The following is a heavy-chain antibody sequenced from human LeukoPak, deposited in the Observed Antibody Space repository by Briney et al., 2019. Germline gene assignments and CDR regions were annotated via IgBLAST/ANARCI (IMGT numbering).Heavy chain of an antibody. CDR3: ARDGSGWHLYYFDY. D-gene: IGHD6-19*01. V-gene: IGHV1-3*01. Sequence: KFQGRATITRDTSASTAYMELSSLRSDDTAVYYCARDGSGWHLYYFDYWGQGTLVTVSS. J-gene: IGHJ4*02.